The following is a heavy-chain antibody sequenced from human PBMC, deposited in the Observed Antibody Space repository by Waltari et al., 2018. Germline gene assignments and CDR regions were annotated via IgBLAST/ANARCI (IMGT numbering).Heavy chain of an antibody. CDR2: IIQSGST. D-gene: IGHD2-15*01. Sequence: QVQLQESGPGLVKPSETLSPTRAVSGYSISSCYYWGWIRQPPGKGREWIGSIIQSGSTYYNPSLKSRVTISVDTSKNQFSLKRSSVTAADTAVYYCARDPPVGDFDIWGQGTVVTVSS. CDR3: ARDPPVGDFDI. V-gene: IGHV4-38-2*02. J-gene: IGHJ3*02. CDR1: GYSISSCYY.